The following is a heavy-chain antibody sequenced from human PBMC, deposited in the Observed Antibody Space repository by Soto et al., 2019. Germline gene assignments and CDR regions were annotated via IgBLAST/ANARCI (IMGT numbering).Heavy chain of an antibody. D-gene: IGHD1-1*01. CDR3: AYQLWAFDI. V-gene: IGHV3-11*01. CDR1: GFTFSGFY. J-gene: IGHJ3*02. Sequence: GGSLRLSCAASGFTFSGFYMSWIRQAPGKGLEWVSYISNSGDTIYYADSVKGRFTISRDNAKNSVYLQMNSVRAEDTAVYYWAYQLWAFDIWGQGTMVTVSS. CDR2: ISNSGDTI.